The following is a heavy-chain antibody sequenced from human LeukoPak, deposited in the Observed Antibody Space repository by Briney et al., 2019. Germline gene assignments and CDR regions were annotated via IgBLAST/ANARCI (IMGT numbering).Heavy chain of an antibody. CDR2: IYYTGTT. Sequence: PSETLSLTCTVSGGSISSVSYYWGWIRQPPGKGLKWIGNIYYTGTTYCNPSLKSRVTISVDTSKNQFSLNLSSVTAADTAVYYCARRHYYDSSVRGWGQGTLVTVSS. CDR1: GGSISSVSYY. D-gene: IGHD3-22*01. CDR3: ARRHYYDSSVRG. V-gene: IGHV4-39*01. J-gene: IGHJ4*02.